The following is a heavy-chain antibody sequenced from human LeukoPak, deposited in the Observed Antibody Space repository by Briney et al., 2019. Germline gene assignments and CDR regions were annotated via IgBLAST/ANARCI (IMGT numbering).Heavy chain of an antibody. J-gene: IGHJ2*01. CDR1: GLIFPRYA. CDR3: AKWGDFWTGLNNWYFEL. Sequence: GGSLRLSCAASGLIFPRYAFAWFRKAPGRGLHWVSGISGSGRDTFYSDSVKGRFTISRDNSKNTHYLQMSSLTAEDTAVYYCAKWGDFWTGLNNWYFELWGRGTLVTVSS. CDR2: ISGSGRDT. V-gene: IGHV3-23*01. D-gene: IGHD3/OR15-3a*01.